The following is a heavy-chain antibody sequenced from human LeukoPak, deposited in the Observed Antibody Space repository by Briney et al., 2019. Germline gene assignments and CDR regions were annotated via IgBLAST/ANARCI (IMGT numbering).Heavy chain of an antibody. CDR2: IYHSGST. J-gene: IGHJ4*02. CDR3: ARICSSTSCYTSTTDY. Sequence: SETLSLTCAVSDYSISSGCYWAWIRQPPGKGLEWIGSIYHSGSTYYNPSLKSRVTISVDTSKNQFSLKLSSVTAADTAVYYCARICSSTSCYTSTTDYWGQGTLVTVSS. CDR1: DYSISSGCY. V-gene: IGHV4-38-2*01. D-gene: IGHD2-2*02.